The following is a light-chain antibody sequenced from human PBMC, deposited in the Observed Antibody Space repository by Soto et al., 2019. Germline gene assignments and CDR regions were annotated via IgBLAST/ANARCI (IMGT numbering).Light chain of an antibody. V-gene: IGKV3-20*01. CDR3: QHYGSSPWT. CDR1: QSVSSSY. J-gene: IGKJ1*01. Sequence: EIVLTQSPGTLSLSPGERATLSCRASQSVSSSYLAWYQQKPGQAPRLLIYGASSRATGIPDRFSGSGSGTAVILTISRLEPEDFAVCYCQHYGSSPWTFGQGTKVEIK. CDR2: GAS.